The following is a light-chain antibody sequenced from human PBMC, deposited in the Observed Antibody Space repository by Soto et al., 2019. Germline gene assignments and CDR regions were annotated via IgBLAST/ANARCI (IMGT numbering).Light chain of an antibody. CDR1: QSVSSD. CDR2: DTS. Sequence: EIVMTQSPATLSVSPGERATLSCRASQSVSSDLVWYQQKAGQAPRLLIYDTSTRATGIPARFSGSGSGTDFTLTISSLQPEDFATYYCQQANSFPITFGQGTRLEIK. J-gene: IGKJ5*01. V-gene: IGKV3-15*01. CDR3: QQANSFPIT.